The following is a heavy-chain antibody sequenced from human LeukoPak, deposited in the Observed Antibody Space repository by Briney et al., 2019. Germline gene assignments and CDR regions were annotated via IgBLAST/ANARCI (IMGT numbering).Heavy chain of an antibody. CDR1: GGTFSSYA. D-gene: IGHD2-21*01. J-gene: IGHJ6*03. Sequence: SVKVSCKASGGTFSSYAISWVRQAPGQGLEWMGGIIPIFGTANYAQKFQGRVTITADESTSTAYMELSSLRSEDTAVYYCARGLIAVSYYYYYMDVWGKGTTVAISS. V-gene: IGHV1-69*13. CDR3: ARGLIAVSYYYYYMDV. CDR2: IIPIFGTA.